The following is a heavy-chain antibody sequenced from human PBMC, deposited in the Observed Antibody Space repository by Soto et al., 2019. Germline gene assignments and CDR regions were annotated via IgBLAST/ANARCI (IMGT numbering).Heavy chain of an antibody. CDR1: GFTFSSYS. J-gene: IGHJ4*02. CDR2: ISSSSTI. V-gene: IGHV3-48*02. CDR3: ARDRTLLLWFGELTYYFDY. Sequence: PGGSLRLSCAASGFTFSSYSMNWVRQAPGKGLEWVSYISSSSTIYYADSVKGRFTISRDNAKNSLYLQMNSLRDEDTAVYYCARDRTLLLWFGELTYYFDYWGQGTLVTVSS. D-gene: IGHD3-10*01.